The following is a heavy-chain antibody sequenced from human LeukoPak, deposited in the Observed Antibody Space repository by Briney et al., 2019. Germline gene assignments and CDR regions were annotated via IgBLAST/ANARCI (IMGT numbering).Heavy chain of an antibody. CDR1: GDSVSSNSAT. CDR2: TYYMSKWSN. J-gene: IGHJ4*02. D-gene: IGHD6-19*01. V-gene: IGHV6-1*01. CDR3: VRGWEYSSGWYYFDY. Sequence: SQTLALTCAISGDSVSSNSATWNWIRQSPSRGLEWLGRTYYMSKWSNDYAAAVKSRITINPDTSKHQVSLELNSVTPEDTAVYYCVRGWEYSSGWYYFDYWGQGTLVTVSS.